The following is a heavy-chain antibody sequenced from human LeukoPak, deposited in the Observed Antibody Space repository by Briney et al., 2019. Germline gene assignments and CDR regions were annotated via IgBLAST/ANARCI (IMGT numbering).Heavy chain of an antibody. D-gene: IGHD6-19*01. J-gene: IGHJ4*02. CDR2: ISGSGGST. CDR1: GFTFSSYA. CDR3: ARISKWLVRGPRD. V-gene: IGHV3-23*01. Sequence: PGGSLRLSCAASGFTFSSYAMSWVRQAPGKGLEWVSAISGSGGSTYYADSVKGRFTISRDNSKNTLYLQMNSLRAEDTAVYYCARISKWLVRGPRDWGQGTLVTVSS.